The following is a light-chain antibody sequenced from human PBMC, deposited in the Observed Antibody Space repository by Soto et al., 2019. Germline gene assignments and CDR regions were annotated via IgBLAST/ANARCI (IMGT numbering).Light chain of an antibody. CDR2: EVS. J-gene: IGLJ3*02. CDR1: SSDVGGYNY. Sequence: QSVLTQPASVSGSPGQSLTISCTGTSSDVGGYNYVSWYQQHPGKAPKLMIYEVSNRPSGVSNRFSGSKSGNTASLTISGLQAEDEADYYCSSYTSSSTLEVFGGGTKLTVL. CDR3: SSYTSSSTLEV. V-gene: IGLV2-14*01.